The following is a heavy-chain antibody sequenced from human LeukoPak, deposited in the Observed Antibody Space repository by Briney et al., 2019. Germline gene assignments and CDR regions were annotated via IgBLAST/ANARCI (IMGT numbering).Heavy chain of an antibody. D-gene: IGHD2-21*01. J-gene: IGHJ5*02. CDR2: IYYSGST. CDR1: GGSVSSGSYY. Sequence: SETLSLTCTDSGGSVSSGSYYWSWIRQPPGKGLEWIGYIYYSGSTNYNPSLKSRVTISVDTSKNQFSLKLSSVTAADTAVYYWAKGGRLAYVGGDGLEINCFDPGGQGTLVTVS. V-gene: IGHV4-61*01. CDR3: AKGGRLAYVGGDGLEINCFDP.